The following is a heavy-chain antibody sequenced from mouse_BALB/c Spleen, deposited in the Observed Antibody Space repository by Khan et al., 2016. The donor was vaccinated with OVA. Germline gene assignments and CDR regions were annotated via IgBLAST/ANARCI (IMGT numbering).Heavy chain of an antibody. D-gene: IGHD1-2*01. CDR1: GFNINATY. CDR2: IDPATRNI. Sequence: EVQLQESGAELVKPGASVKLSCTASGFNINATYIHWMKQRPKQGLDWIGRIDPATRNIKYDQKFQDKATIIADTSSNTAYLHLSSLTSEDTAVYYCARAEIHYFGADALDYWGQGTSVTVSS. J-gene: IGHJ4*01. V-gene: IGHV14-3*02. CDR3: ARAEIHYFGADALDY.